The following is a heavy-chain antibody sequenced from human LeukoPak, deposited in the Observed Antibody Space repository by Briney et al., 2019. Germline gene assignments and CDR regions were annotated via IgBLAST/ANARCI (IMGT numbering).Heavy chain of an antibody. V-gene: IGHV3-30*18. CDR3: AKDLSFGELPIDY. CDR1: GFTFGSYG. CDR2: VSYDGSNK. D-gene: IGHD3-10*01. J-gene: IGHJ4*02. Sequence: GGSLRLSCAASGFTFGSYGMHWVRQAPGKGLEWVAVVSYDGSNKYYADSVKGRFTISRDNSKNTLYLQMNSLRAEDTAVYYCAKDLSFGELPIDYWGQGTLVTVSS.